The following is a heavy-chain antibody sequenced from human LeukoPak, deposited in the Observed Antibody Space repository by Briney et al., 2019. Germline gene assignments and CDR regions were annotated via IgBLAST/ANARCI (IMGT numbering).Heavy chain of an antibody. CDR3: ARVVPAAMPGSSTYYYGMDV. J-gene: IGHJ6*02. D-gene: IGHD2-2*01. CDR2: IYHSGST. V-gene: IGHV4-4*02. CDR1: GGSISSSNW. Sequence: SETLSLTCAVSGGSISSSNWWSWVRQPPGKGLEWIGEIYHSGSTNYNPSLKSRVTISVDKSKNQFSLKLSSVTAADTAVYYCARVVPAAMPGSSTYYYGMDVWGQGTTVTVSS.